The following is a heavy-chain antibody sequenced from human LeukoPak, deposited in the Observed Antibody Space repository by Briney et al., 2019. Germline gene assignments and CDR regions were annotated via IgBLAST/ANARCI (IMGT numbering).Heavy chain of an antibody. D-gene: IGHD3-22*01. CDR3: ARVTSYYYNTSGDYYFDY. CDR1: GFTFSNYR. CDR2: IIQDGSAK. J-gene: IGHJ4*02. Sequence: GGSLRLSRVASGFTFSNYRMSWVRQAPGKGLVWVANIIQDGSAKNYVDSVEGRFTISRDNAKNSLYLQMNSLRVEDTAVYYCARVTSYYYNTSGDYYFDYWGQGTLVTVSS. V-gene: IGHV3-7*04.